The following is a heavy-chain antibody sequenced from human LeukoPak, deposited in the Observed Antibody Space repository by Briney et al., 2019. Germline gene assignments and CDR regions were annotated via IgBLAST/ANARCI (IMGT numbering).Heavy chain of an antibody. D-gene: IGHD3-22*01. CDR2: IYYSGST. Sequence: PSETLSLTCTVSGGSISSYYWSWIRQPPGKGLEWIGYIYYSGSTNYNPSLKSRVTISVATSKNQFSLKLSSVTAADTAVYYCARDRDYYDSSGYFDYWGQGTLVTVSS. CDR3: ARDRDYYDSSGYFDY. V-gene: IGHV4-59*01. CDR1: GGSISSYY. J-gene: IGHJ4*02.